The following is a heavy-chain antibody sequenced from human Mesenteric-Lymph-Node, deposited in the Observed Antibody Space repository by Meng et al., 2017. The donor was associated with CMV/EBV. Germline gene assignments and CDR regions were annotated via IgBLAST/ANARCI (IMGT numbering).Heavy chain of an antibody. CDR1: GFTLSSYE. V-gene: IGHV3-48*03. CDR3: ARDRWRGYYDSSGYPSYYYYYGMDV. Sequence: GESLKISCTASGFTLSSYEMNWVRQAPGKGLEWVSYMSSTGGTVYYADSVKGRFTISRDNAKNSLYLQMNSLRAEDTAVYYCARDRWRGYYDSSGYPSYYYYYGMDVWGQGTTVTVSS. CDR2: MSSTGGTV. J-gene: IGHJ6*02. D-gene: IGHD3-22*01.